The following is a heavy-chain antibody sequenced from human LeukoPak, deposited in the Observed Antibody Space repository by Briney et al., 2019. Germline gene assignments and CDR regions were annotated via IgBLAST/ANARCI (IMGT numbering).Heavy chain of an antibody. Sequence: SETLSLTCTVSGGSISSSSYYWGWIRQPPGKGLEWIGSIYYSGSTYYNPSLKSRVTISVDTSKNQFSLKLSSVTAAYTAVYYCARGFRIDMVRGVINDAFDIWGQGTMVTVSS. CDR1: GGSISSSSYY. CDR3: ARGFRIDMVRGVINDAFDI. CDR2: IYYSGST. J-gene: IGHJ3*02. D-gene: IGHD3-10*01. V-gene: IGHV4-39*07.